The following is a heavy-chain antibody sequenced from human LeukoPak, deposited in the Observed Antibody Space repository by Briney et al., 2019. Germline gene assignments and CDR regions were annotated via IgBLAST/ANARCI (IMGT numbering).Heavy chain of an antibody. J-gene: IGHJ4*02. CDR1: GYIFTSYG. V-gene: IGHV1-18*01. Sequence: ASVKVSCKASGYIFTSYGISWVRQAPGQGLEWMGWISAYNGDTNYAQKFQGRVSMTTDTSTSTAYMEVRSLRSDDTAVFYCARVDILTGYYFFDSWGQGTLVTVSS. D-gene: IGHD3-9*01. CDR2: ISAYNGDT. CDR3: ARVDILTGYYFFDS.